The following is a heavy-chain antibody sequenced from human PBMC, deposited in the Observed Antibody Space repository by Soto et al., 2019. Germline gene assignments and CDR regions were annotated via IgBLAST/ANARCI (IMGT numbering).Heavy chain of an antibody. Sequence: GGSLRLSCAASGFSFSTYWMSWVRQVPGTGLEWVANIKADGSETYYVDSVRGRFTISRDNAKTSLYLQMNSLRAEDTAVCYCAKGGHIDFCGQGTLVTVSS. CDR1: GFSFSTYW. J-gene: IGHJ4*02. CDR2: IKADGSET. V-gene: IGHV3-7*03. D-gene: IGHD3-16*01. CDR3: AKGGHIDF.